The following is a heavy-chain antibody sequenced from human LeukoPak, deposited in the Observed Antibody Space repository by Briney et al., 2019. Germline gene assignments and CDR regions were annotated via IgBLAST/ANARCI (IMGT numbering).Heavy chain of an antibody. J-gene: IGHJ5*02. D-gene: IGHD5-18*01. CDR3: ARQGYSYGVWFDP. V-gene: IGHV4-59*01. CDR1: GGSISSYY. Sequence: SETLSLTCTVSGGSISSYYWSWIRQPPGKGLEWIGYIYYSGSTNYNPSLKSRVTISVDTSKNQFSLKLSSVTAADTAVYYCARQGYSYGVWFDPWGQGTLVTVSS. CDR2: IYYSGST.